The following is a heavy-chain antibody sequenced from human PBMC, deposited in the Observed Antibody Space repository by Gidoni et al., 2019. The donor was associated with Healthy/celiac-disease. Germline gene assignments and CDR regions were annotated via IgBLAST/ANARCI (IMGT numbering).Heavy chain of an antibody. V-gene: IGHV3-23*01. Sequence: EVQLLESGGGLVQPGGSLRLSSAASGFTFSRYAMSCVRQAPGKGLEWVSAISGSGGSTYYADSVKGRFTISRDNSKNTLYLQMNSLRAEDTAVYYCAKDRGSSGWYVSFDYWGQGTLVTVSS. J-gene: IGHJ4*02. CDR2: ISGSGGST. CDR1: GFTFSRYA. D-gene: IGHD6-19*01. CDR3: AKDRGSSGWYVSFDY.